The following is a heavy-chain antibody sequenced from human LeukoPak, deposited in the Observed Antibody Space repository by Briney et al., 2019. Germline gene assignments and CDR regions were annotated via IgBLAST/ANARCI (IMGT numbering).Heavy chain of an antibody. D-gene: IGHD2-21*02. Sequence: GGSLRLSCSASGFTVSSNFMTWVRQAPGKGLEWVSAKGRFTISRDNSKNTLYLQMNSLRADDTAVYYCAKSHHVTAIDYWGQGTLVTVSS. CDR1: GFTVSSNF. CDR3: AKSHHVTAIDY. J-gene: IGHJ4*02. V-gene: IGHV3-23*01.